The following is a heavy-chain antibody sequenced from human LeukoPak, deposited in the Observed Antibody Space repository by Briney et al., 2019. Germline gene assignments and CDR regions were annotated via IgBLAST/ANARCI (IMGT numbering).Heavy chain of an antibody. V-gene: IGHV4-39*02. D-gene: IGHD3-22*01. Sequence: SETLSLTCTVSGGSIRSGSHYWAWIRQPPGKGLEWIGSIYYSGSTYYNPSLENRVTISIDTSKNHFSLKLSSLSAADTAVYYCAKRDDSGGNLVDLWGQGTLVTVS. CDR3: AKRDDSGGNLVDL. CDR1: GGSIRSGSHY. J-gene: IGHJ4*02. CDR2: IYYSGST.